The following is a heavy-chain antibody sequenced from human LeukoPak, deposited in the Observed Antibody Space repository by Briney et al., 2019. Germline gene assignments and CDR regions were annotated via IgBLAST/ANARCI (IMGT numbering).Heavy chain of an antibody. CDR3: ARDRMYYDFWSGYHNDPYYYYMDV. CDR2: INTNTGNP. Sequence: ASVKVSCKASGYTFTSYAMNWVRQAPGQGLEWMGWINTNTGNPTYAQGFTGRFVFSLDTSVSTAYLQISSLKAEDTAVYYCARDRMYYDFWSGYHNDPYYYYMDVWGKGTTVTVSS. CDR1: GYTFTSYA. J-gene: IGHJ6*03. V-gene: IGHV7-4-1*02. D-gene: IGHD3-3*01.